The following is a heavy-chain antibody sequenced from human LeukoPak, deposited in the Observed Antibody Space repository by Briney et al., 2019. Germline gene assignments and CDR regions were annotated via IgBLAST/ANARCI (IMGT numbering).Heavy chain of an antibody. Sequence: GASVKISCKASGYTFTGYCMHWVRQAPGQGLEWMGWINPKSGGTNYAQKFQGRVTMTRDTSISTTYMELSRLRSDDTAVYYCARDLGFSGWYAPPLGYFDYWGQGTLVTVSS. J-gene: IGHJ4*02. D-gene: IGHD6-19*01. CDR2: INPKSGGT. CDR1: GYTFTGYC. CDR3: ARDLGFSGWYAPPLGYFDY. V-gene: IGHV1-2*02.